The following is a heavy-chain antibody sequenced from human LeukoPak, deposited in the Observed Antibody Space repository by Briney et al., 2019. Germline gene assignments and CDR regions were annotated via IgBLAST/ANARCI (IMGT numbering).Heavy chain of an antibody. J-gene: IGHJ4*02. CDR1: GFTVSSNY. V-gene: IGHV3-66*01. CDR2: IYSGGST. Sequence: GGSLRLSCAASGFTVSSNYMSWVRQAPGKGLEWVSVIYSGGSTYYADSVKGRFTISRDNSKNTLYLQMNSLRAEDTAVYYCARDAAVAEDDYWGQGTLVTVSS. CDR3: ARDAAVAEDDY. D-gene: IGHD6-19*01.